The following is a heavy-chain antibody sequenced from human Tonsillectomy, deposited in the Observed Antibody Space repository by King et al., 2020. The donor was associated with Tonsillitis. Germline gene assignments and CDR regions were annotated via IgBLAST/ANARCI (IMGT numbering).Heavy chain of an antibody. V-gene: IGHV4-34*01. CDR3: ARGGEYYYGSVSYSPANWFDP. D-gene: IGHD3-10*01. Sequence: QVQLQQWGAGLLKPSETLSLTCAVYGGSFSGYYWTWIRQPPGKGLEWIGEINHSGSTNYNPSLKSRVTISVDTSKNQFSLKLSSVTAADTAVYYCARGGEYYYGSVSYSPANWFDPWGQGTLVTVSS. J-gene: IGHJ5*02. CDR2: INHSGST. CDR1: GGSFSGYY.